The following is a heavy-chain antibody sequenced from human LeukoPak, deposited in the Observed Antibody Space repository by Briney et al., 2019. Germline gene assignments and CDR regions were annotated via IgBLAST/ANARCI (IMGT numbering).Heavy chain of an antibody. CDR2: IYSGGDT. CDR1: GFTVSSNY. Sequence: GGSLRLSCAASGFTVSSNYMSWVRQAPGKGLEWVSVIYSGGDTYYADSVKGRFTISRDNSKNTLYLQMSSLRAEDTAVYYCVNKASGDGYNPRFDYWGQGTLVTVSS. D-gene: IGHD5-24*01. J-gene: IGHJ4*02. V-gene: IGHV3-66*01. CDR3: VNKASGDGYNPRFDY.